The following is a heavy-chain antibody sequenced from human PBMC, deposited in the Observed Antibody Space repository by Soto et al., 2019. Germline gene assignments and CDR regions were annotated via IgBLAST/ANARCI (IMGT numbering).Heavy chain of an antibody. D-gene: IGHD6-19*01. CDR3: VKEQSSGWPRYCFDY. J-gene: IGHJ4*02. CDR2: TDSDGTFT. CDR1: ECAFSAYW. V-gene: IGHV3-74*01. Sequence: PGGSQRLSCVYAECAFSAYWMLWVCQTPGEGLVWVSHTDSDGTFTTYADSVKGRFTISRDNSKNTLYLQMSSLRTEDTAVYYCVKEQSSGWPRYCFDYWGQGTLVTVSS.